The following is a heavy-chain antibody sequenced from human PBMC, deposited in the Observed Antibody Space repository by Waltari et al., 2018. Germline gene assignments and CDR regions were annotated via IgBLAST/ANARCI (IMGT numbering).Heavy chain of an antibody. CDR3: VTELTIMVAASGALAF. CDR1: GFTFRNAW. V-gene: IGHV3-15*07. J-gene: IGHJ4*02. Sequence: EVQLVESGGGLVKPGESLRLSCAASGFTFRNAWMNLVRQATGKGLEWVGRIKSKADFGTTDYAAPAKGRFIISRDDSKNTLYLQMNSLKTEDTAVYYCVTELTIMVAASGALAFWGQGTLVTVSS. D-gene: IGHD2-15*01. CDR2: IKSKADFGTT.